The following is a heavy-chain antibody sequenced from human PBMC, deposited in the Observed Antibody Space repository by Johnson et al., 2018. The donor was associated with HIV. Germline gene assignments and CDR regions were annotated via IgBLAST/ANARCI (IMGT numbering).Heavy chain of an antibody. CDR3: AKGAPYSGSLLGAFDI. CDR2: IYSGGST. CDR1: GFTVSSNY. D-gene: IGHD1-26*01. Sequence: VQLVESGGGVVQPGGSLRLSCAASGFTVSSNYMSWVRQAPGKGLEWVSVIYSGGSTHYADSVKGRFTMSRDNSKNTLYLQMNSLRAEDTAVYYCAKGAPYSGSLLGAFDIWGQGTMVTVSS. J-gene: IGHJ3*02. V-gene: IGHV3-66*02.